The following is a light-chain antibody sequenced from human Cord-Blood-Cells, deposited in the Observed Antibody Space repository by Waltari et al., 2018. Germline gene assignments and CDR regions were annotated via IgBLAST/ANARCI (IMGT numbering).Light chain of an antibody. J-gene: IGKJ4*01. CDR2: AAS. Sequence: DIQMTQSPSSLSASVGDRVTITCRASQSISSYLNWYQQKPGKAPKLLIYAASSLQSGVPSRFSGGGSGTDFTLTISSRQPEDFATYYCQQSYSTPRTFGGGTKVEIK. V-gene: IGKV1-39*01. CDR1: QSISSY. CDR3: QQSYSTPRT.